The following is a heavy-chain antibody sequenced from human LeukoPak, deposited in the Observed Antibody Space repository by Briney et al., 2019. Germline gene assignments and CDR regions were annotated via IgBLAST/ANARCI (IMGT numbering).Heavy chain of an antibody. Sequence: GASVKVSCKASGGTFTSYAISWVRQAPGQGLEWMGGIIPIFGTANYAQKFQGRVTITADESTSTAYMELSSLRSEDTAVYYCASIGSSAYIPFDYSGQGTLVTVSS. CDR2: IIPIFGTA. CDR1: GGTFTSYA. V-gene: IGHV1-69*13. D-gene: IGHD3-22*01. CDR3: ASIGSSAYIPFDY. J-gene: IGHJ4*02.